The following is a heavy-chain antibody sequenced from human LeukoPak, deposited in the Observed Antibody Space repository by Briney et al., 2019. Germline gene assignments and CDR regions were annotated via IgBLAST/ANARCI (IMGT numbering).Heavy chain of an antibody. V-gene: IGHV3-33*06. Sequence: GRSLRLSCAASGFTFSSYGMHWVRQAPGKGLGWVAVIWYDGSNKYYADSVKGRFTISRDNSKNTLYLQMNSLRAEDTAVYYCAKDSTVTTSHFDYWGQGTLVTVSS. CDR2: IWYDGSNK. CDR1: GFTFSSYG. D-gene: IGHD4-17*01. CDR3: AKDSTVTTSHFDY. J-gene: IGHJ4*02.